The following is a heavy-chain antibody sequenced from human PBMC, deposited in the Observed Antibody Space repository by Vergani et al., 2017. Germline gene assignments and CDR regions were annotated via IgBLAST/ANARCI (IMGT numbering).Heavy chain of an antibody. V-gene: IGHV3-23*04. CDR1: GFTFDDYA. CDR3: AKGPNSIAAAGIIDY. CDR2: ISGSGGST. Sequence: QLVESGGGLVQPGRSLRLSCAASGFTFDDYAMSWVRQAPGKGLEWVSAISGSGGSTYYADSVKGRFTISRDNSKNTLYLQMNSLRAEDTAVYYCAKGPNSIAAAGIIDYWGQGTLVTVSS. D-gene: IGHD6-13*01. J-gene: IGHJ4*02.